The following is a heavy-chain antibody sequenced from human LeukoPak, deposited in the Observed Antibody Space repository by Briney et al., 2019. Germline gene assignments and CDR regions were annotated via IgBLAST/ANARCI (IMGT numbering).Heavy chain of an antibody. J-gene: IGHJ4*02. CDR2: ISSSSSYI. V-gene: IGHV3-21*04. D-gene: IGHD3-22*01. Sequence: GGSLRLSCAASGFTFSSYSMNWVRQAPGKGLEWVSSISSSSSYIYYADSVKGRFTISRDNAKNSLYLQMNSLRAEDTALYYCAMGSGPIYDSSGYSLSNWGQGTLVTVSS. CDR1: GFTFSSYS. CDR3: AMGSGPIYDSSGYSLSN.